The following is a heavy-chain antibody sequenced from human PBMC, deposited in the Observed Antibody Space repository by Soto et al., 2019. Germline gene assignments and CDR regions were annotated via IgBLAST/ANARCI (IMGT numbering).Heavy chain of an antibody. Sequence: QVQLVESGGGVVQPGRSLRLSCAASGFTFSSYAMHWFRQAPGKGLEGVAVISYDGSNKYYADSVKGRFTISRDIYKNTLYLQMNSLKAEATDVYYCVSECGLLLDYGGQGTLVPVSS. CDR2: ISYDGSNK. CDR1: GFTFSSYA. CDR3: VSECGLLLDY. J-gene: IGHJ4*02. V-gene: IGHV3-30-3*01. D-gene: IGHD2-21*01.